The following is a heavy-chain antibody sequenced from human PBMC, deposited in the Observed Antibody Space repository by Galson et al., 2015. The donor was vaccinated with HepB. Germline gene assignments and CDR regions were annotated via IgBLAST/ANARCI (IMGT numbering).Heavy chain of an antibody. D-gene: IGHD3-3*01. CDR3: ARAVYYDFWNGFGP. J-gene: IGHJ5*02. CDR1: GGSISSYY. V-gene: IGHV4-4*07. Sequence: LSLTCTVSGGSISSYYWSWIRQPVGKGLEWIGRVFPPGSTNYNPSLKGRIAMSVDTSKKQVSLKLSSVTAADTAVYYCARAVYYDFWNGFGPWGQGTLVTVSS. CDR2: VFPPGST.